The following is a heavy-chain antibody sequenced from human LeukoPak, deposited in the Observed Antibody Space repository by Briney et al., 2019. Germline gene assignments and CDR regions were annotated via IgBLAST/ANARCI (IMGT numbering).Heavy chain of an antibody. Sequence: GGSLRLSCAASGFTFSDYYMSWIRQAPGKGLEWVSYISSSGSTIYYADSVKGRFTISRDNAKNSLYLQMNSLRDEDTAVYYCARDLLSLPHKYFDSWGQGTLVTVSS. CDR1: GFTFSDYY. V-gene: IGHV3-11*04. J-gene: IGHJ4*02. D-gene: IGHD3-16*01. CDR3: ARDLLSLPHKYFDS. CDR2: ISSSGSTI.